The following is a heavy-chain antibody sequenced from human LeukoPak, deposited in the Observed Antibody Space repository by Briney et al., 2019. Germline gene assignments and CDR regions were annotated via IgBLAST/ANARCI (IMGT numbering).Heavy chain of an antibody. CDR2: INHSGST. CDR3: AREASPKRVVPAVNWFDP. D-gene: IGHD2-2*01. J-gene: IGHJ5*02. CDR1: GGSFSGYY. Sequence: SETLSLTCAVYGGSFSGYYWSWIRQPPGKGLEWIGEINHSGSTNYNPSLKSRVTISVDTSKNQFSLKLSSVTAADTAVYYCAREASPKRVVPAVNWFDPWGQGTLVTVSP. V-gene: IGHV4-34*01.